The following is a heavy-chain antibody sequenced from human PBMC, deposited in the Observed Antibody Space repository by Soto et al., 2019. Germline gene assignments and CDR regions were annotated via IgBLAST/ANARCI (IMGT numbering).Heavy chain of an antibody. CDR1: GFTFNTHW. V-gene: IGHV3-74*01. Sequence: GGSLRLSCTASGFTFNTHWMHWVRQAPGKGLVWVSRIYFDGITTYYADSVKGRLTLSRDKSKNTLYLQMNSLRVEDTAVYYCAIPTGLEVMGPDYWGQGTLVTVSS. J-gene: IGHJ4*02. CDR2: IYFDGITT. D-gene: IGHD2-21*01. CDR3: AIPTGLEVMGPDY.